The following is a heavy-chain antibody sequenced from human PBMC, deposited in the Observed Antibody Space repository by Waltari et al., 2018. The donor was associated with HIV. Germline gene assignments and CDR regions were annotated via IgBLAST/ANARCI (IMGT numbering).Heavy chain of an antibody. CDR2: MYHSGST. V-gene: IGHV4-4*02. D-gene: IGHD4-17*01. J-gene: IGHJ5*02. CDR1: GRSISSYNW. Sequence: QVQLQESGPGLVKPSETLSLTCAVSGRSISSYNWWSWVRQPPGKGLEWIGEMYHSGSTNYNPSLKSRVTISVDKSKNQFSLKLSSVTAADTAVYYCAKVLTGDYGSSWFDPWGQGTLVTVSS. CDR3: AKVLTGDYGSSWFDP.